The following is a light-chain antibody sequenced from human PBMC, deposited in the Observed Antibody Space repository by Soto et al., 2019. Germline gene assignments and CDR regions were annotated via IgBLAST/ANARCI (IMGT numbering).Light chain of an antibody. Sequence: EIVVTQSPGTLSLSPGERATLSCRASQSVSSSYLAWYQQKPGQAPRLLIYGASSRATGIPDRFSGSGSGTDFTLTISRLEPADFAVYYCQQYGSSRTFGQGTKVEIK. CDR1: QSVSSSY. CDR3: QQYGSSRT. CDR2: GAS. V-gene: IGKV3-20*01. J-gene: IGKJ1*01.